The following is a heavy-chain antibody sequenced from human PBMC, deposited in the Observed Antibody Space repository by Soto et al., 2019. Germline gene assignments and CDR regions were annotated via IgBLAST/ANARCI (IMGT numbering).Heavy chain of an antibody. CDR3: AKERDIVVVPAATLSY. CDR2: ISGSGGST. D-gene: IGHD2-2*01. J-gene: IGHJ4*02. V-gene: IGHV3-23*01. CDR1: GFTFSSYA. Sequence: EVQLLESGGGLVQPGGSLRLSCAASGFTFSSYAMSWVRQAPGKGLEWVSAISGSGGSTYYADSVKGRFTISRDNSKNTLYLQMNSLRAEDTAVYYCAKERDIVVVPAATLSYWGQGTLVTVSS.